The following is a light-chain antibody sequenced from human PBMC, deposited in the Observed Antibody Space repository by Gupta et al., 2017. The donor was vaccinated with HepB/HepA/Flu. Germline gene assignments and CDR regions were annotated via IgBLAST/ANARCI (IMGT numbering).Light chain of an antibody. J-gene: IGLJ2*01. CDR2: SPR. CDR1: TGAITSCYY. Sequence: SSTGAITSCYYPNWIQPKPGQAHRALTYSPRNKHSCTPVRFSDSLPGDKAALTLSSVQPEDEAEYYCLLYYGGALVFGRGTKLTVL. V-gene: IGLV7-43*01. CDR3: LLYYGGALV.